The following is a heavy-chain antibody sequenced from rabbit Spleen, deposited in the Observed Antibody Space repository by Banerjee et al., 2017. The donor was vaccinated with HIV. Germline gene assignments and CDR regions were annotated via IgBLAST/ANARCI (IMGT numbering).Heavy chain of an antibody. J-gene: IGHJ4*01. CDR3: ARDLTSVVGWNFNL. CDR1: GFSLNSGYD. V-gene: IGHV1S45*01. Sequence: EQLEESGGGLVKPGGSLTLTCKASGFSLNSGYDMCWVRQAPGKGLEWIACIYAGGSGNTYSATWAKGRFTISKASSTTVTLQMTSLTAADTATYFCARDLTSVVGWNFNLWGPGTLVTVS. CDR2: IYAGGSGNT. D-gene: IGHD1-1*01.